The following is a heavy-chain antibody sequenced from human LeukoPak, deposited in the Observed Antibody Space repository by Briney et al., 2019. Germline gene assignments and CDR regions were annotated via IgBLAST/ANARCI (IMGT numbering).Heavy chain of an antibody. Sequence: SETLSLTCTVSGGSISSYYWSWIRQPPGKGLEWIGYIYYSGSTNYNPSLKSRVTISVDTSKNQFSLKLSSVTAADTAVYYCARGGGSSWYGDAFDIWGQGTMVTVSS. CDR2: IYYSGST. CDR3: ARGGGSSWYGDAFDI. D-gene: IGHD6-13*01. V-gene: IGHV4-59*01. CDR1: GGSISSYY. J-gene: IGHJ3*02.